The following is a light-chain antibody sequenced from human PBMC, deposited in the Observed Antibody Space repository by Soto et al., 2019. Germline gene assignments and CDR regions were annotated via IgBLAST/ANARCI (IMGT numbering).Light chain of an antibody. J-gene: IGKJ5*01. Sequence: ELSITHPPASLSVSPGERATLSCTASQSVSSNLAPYQQKPREAPTRLIYGANPRATGIPGRVSGSGSGTEFTLTISSLQREKIAKCYCHKSYRAPPTTSGQGARRE. CDR2: GAN. V-gene: IGKV3-15*01. CDR1: QSVSSN. CDR3: HKSYRAPPTT.